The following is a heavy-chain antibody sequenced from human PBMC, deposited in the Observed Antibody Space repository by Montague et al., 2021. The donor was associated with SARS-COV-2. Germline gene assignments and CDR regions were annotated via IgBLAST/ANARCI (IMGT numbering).Heavy chain of an antibody. CDR2: IHYSGIT. D-gene: IGHD2-2*01. J-gene: IGHJ4*02. CDR3: ARHLAISGPAAVSDY. V-gene: IGHV4-39*01. CDR1: GDSISSGYFY. Sequence: SETLSLTCTVSGDSISSGYFYWGWIRQPPGKGLEWVGTIHYSGITYYNPSLKSRVTISVDTSRNQFSLKLSSVTAADTAIYYCARHLAISGPAAVSDYWGQGTLVTVSP.